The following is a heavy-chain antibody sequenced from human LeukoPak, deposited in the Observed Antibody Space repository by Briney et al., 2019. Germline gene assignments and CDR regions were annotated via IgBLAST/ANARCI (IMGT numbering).Heavy chain of an antibody. Sequence: PGRSLRLSCAASGFTFDDYAMHWVRQAPGRGLEWVSGISWNSGSIGYADSVKGRFIISRDNAKNSLYLQMNSLRAEDMALYYCARDTPLDYWGQGTLVTGSS. CDR3: ARDTPLDY. V-gene: IGHV3-9*03. J-gene: IGHJ4*02. CDR2: ISWNSGSI. CDR1: GFTFDDYA.